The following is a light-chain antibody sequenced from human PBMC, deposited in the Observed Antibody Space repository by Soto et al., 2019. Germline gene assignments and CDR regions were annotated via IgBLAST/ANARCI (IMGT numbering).Light chain of an antibody. CDR3: QQYDILPIT. V-gene: IGKV1-33*01. CDR1: QDISSS. Sequence: DIQVTQSPSSLSASVGYRLTISCQASQDISSSLNWYQQKQGKAPNLLIYDASNLEIGVPSRFSGSGYGTHFKFTISSLQTEDIGTYYCQQYDILPITFGRGTRLEIK. J-gene: IGKJ5*01. CDR2: DAS.